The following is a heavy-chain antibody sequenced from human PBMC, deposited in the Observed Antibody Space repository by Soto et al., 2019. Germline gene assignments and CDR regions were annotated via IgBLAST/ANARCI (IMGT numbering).Heavy chain of an antibody. CDR2: IIPIFGTA. CDR3: AREEHYYDSSGYYQQFDY. CDR1: GGTFSCYA. J-gene: IGHJ4*02. D-gene: IGHD3-22*01. Sequence: SVKVSCKASGGTFSCYAISWVRQAPGQGLEWMGGIIPIFGTANYAQKFQGRVTITADESTSTAYMELSSLRSEDTAVYYCAREEHYYDSSGYYQQFDYWGQGTLVTVSS. V-gene: IGHV1-69*13.